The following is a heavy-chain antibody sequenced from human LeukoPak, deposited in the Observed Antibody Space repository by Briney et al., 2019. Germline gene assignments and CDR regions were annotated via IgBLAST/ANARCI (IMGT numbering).Heavy chain of an antibody. CDR1: GCTFTNYA. Sequence: ASVKVSCKASGCTFTNYAISWVRQAPGQGLEWVGWINTNIGNSTYAQGFTGRFVFSLDTSVSTAYLQISSLKAEDTAVYYCARHWRLFDFWGQGTLVTVSS. D-gene: IGHD1-1*01. J-gene: IGHJ4*02. V-gene: IGHV7-4-1*02. CDR2: INTNIGNS. CDR3: ARHWRLFDF.